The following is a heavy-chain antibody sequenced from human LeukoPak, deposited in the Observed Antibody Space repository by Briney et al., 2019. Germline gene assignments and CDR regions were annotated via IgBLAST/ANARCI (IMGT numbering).Heavy chain of an antibody. D-gene: IGHD3-22*01. CDR2: INPSGGST. CDR1: GYTFTSYY. J-gene: IGHJ6*03. CDR3: ARDEPHGSYYDSSGYHGHYMDV. Sequence: ASVKVSCEASGYTFTSYYMHWVRQAPGQGLEWMGIINPSGGSTSYAQKFQGRVTMTRDMSTSTVYMELSSLRSEDTAVYYCARDEPHGSYYDSSGYHGHYMDVGGKGTTVTVSS. V-gene: IGHV1-46*01.